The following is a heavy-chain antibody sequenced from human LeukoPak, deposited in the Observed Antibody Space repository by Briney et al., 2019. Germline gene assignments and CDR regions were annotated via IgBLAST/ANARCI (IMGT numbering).Heavy chain of an antibody. Sequence: GGSLRLSCAASGFTFSSYGMHWVRQAPGKGLEWVAVISYDGSNKYYADSVKGRFTISRDNSKNTLYLQMNSLRAEDTAVYYCARRTPYYDFWSGYDFDYWGQGTLVTVSS. CDR1: GFTFSSYG. J-gene: IGHJ4*02. V-gene: IGHV3-30*03. D-gene: IGHD3-3*01. CDR3: ARRTPYYDFWSGYDFDY. CDR2: ISYDGSNK.